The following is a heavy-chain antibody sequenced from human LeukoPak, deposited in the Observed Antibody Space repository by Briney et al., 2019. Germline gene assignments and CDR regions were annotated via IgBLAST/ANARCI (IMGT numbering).Heavy chain of an antibody. CDR3: ATPYCSGISCLDVFNV. CDR2: KYYSGSA. V-gene: IGHV4-31*02. J-gene: IGHJ3*01. Sequence: SQTLSLTCNVSGVSISDGRYYWAWIRQVPGKGLEWIGYKYYSGSAKYNPSLKSRLTISIDTPENQFSLHLSSVTAADTDTYYCATPYCSGISCLDVFNVWGQGRRVTVSS. CDR1: GVSISDGRYY. D-gene: IGHD2-2*01.